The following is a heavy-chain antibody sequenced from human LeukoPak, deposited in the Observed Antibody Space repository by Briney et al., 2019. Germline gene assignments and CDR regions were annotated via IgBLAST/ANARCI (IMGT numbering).Heavy chain of an antibody. Sequence: GGSLRLSCAASGFTFSSYGMNWVRQAPGKGLEWVSSISFSSGYIYYADSVKGRFTISRDNAKNSLYLQMNSLRAEDTAVYYCAKQTRYDSPAGGRGFDYWGQGTLVTVSS. CDR2: ISFSSGYI. CDR1: GFTFSSYG. V-gene: IGHV3-21*01. D-gene: IGHD3-22*01. J-gene: IGHJ4*02. CDR3: AKQTRYDSPAGGRGFDY.